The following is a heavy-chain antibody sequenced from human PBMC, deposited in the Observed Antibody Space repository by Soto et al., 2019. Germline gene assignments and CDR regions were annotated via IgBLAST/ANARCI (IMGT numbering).Heavy chain of an antibody. J-gene: IGHJ6*03. CDR3: ARDREDHDRDFYYYMDV. Sequence: QVQLVESGGGVVQPGRSLRLSCAASGFTFSRHGMHWVRQAPGKGLEWVAVIWYDGSNKYYADSVKGRFTISRDNSMNTLYLQMNTLRADDTAVYYCARDREDHDRDFYYYMDVWGKGTTVTVS. CDR1: GFTFSRHG. V-gene: IGHV3-33*01. D-gene: IGHD1-26*01. CDR2: IWYDGSNK.